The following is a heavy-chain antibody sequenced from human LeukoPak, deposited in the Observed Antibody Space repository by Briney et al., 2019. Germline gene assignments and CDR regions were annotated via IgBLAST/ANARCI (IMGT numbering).Heavy chain of an antibody. CDR1: GFTFSNYW. J-gene: IGHJ4*02. Sequence: PGGSLRLSCAASGFTFSNYWMHWVRQAPGKGLVWVSRISTDGSSTTYADSVKGRFTISRDNAKNTLYLEMNSLRAEDTAVYYCARDRNCTTTRCSDYWGQGTLVTVSS. CDR3: ARDRNCTTTRCSDY. V-gene: IGHV3-74*03. CDR2: ISTDGSST. D-gene: IGHD2-2*01.